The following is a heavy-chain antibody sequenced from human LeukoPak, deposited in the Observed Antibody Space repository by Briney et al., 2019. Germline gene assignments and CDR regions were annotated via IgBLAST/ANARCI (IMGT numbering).Heavy chain of an antibody. CDR3: ARAADGLGVVNFDY. CDR1: GYTFTGYY. V-gene: IGHV1-2*02. Sequence: GASVKVSCKASGYTFTGYYMHWVRQAPGQGLEWMGWINPNSGGTNYAQKFQGRVTMTRGTSISTAYMELSRLRSDDTAVYYCARAADGLGVVNFDYWGQGTLVTVSS. CDR2: INPNSGGT. J-gene: IGHJ4*02. D-gene: IGHD3-3*01.